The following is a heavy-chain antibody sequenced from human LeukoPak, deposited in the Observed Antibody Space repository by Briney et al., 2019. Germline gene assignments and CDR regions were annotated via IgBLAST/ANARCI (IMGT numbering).Heavy chain of an antibody. J-gene: IGHJ6*03. CDR2: INHSGST. CDR1: GGSFSGYY. Sequence: SETLSLTCAVYGGSFSGYYWSWIRQPPGKGLEWIGEINHSGSTNYNPSLKSRVTISVDTSKNQFSLKLSSVTAADTAVYYCARCRISLRYYYYMGVWGKGTTVTVSS. CDR3: ARCRISLRYYYYMGV. V-gene: IGHV4-34*01. D-gene: IGHD1-14*01.